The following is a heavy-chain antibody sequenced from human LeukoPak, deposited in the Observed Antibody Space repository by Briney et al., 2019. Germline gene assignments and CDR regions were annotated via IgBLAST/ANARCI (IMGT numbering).Heavy chain of an antibody. CDR2: ISGSGGST. CDR1: GFTFSSYA. Sequence: GGPLRLSCAASGFTFSSYAMSWVRQAPGKGLEWVSAISGSGGSTYYADSVKGRFTISRDNSKNTLYLQMNSLRAEDTAVYYCAKDVAVAGTVSDYWGQGTLVTVSS. J-gene: IGHJ4*02. V-gene: IGHV3-23*01. D-gene: IGHD6-19*01. CDR3: AKDVAVAGTVSDY.